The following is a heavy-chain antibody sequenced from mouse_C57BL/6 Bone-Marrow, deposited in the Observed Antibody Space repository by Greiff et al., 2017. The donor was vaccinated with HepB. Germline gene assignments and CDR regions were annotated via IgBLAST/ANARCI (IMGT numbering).Heavy chain of an antibody. CDR1: GYTFTSYW. V-gene: IGHV1-55*01. D-gene: IGHD3-2*02. CDR3: ARGQLRLRPWFAY. J-gene: IGHJ3*01. CDR2: IYPGSGST. Sequence: QVQLQQPGAELVKPGASVKMSCKASGYTFTSYWITWVKQRPGQGLEWIGDIYPGSGSTNYNEKFKSKATLTVDTSSSTAYMQLSSLTSEDSAVYYCARGQLRLRPWFAYWGQGTLVTVSP.